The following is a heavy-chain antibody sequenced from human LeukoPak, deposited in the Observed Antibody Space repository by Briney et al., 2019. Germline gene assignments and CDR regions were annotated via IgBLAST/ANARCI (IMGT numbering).Heavy chain of an antibody. CDR3: AESEGYFDWLLSSDY. CDR1: GFTFSSYW. J-gene: IGHJ4*02. V-gene: IGHV3-7*01. D-gene: IGHD3-9*01. Sequence: PGGSLRLSCAASGFTFSSYWMSWVRQAPGKGLEWVANIKQDGSEKYYVDSVKGRFTISRDNSKNTLYLQMNSLRAEDTAVYYCAESEGYFDWLLSSDYWGQGTLVTVSS. CDR2: IKQDGSEK.